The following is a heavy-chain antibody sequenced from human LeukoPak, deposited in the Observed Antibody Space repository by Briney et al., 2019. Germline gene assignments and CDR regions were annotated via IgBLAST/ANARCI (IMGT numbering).Heavy chain of an antibody. CDR2: MNIDGSEK. CDR1: GFTFSNYW. CDR3: ARDPVEWELLLDY. D-gene: IGHD1-26*01. Sequence: GGSLRLSCAASGFTFSNYWVGWVRQAPGKRLEWVANMNIDGSEKYYADSVKGRFSISRDNARNSVYLQMASLRVEDTAVYYCARDPVEWELLLDYWGQGTLVTVSS. J-gene: IGHJ4*02. V-gene: IGHV3-7*01.